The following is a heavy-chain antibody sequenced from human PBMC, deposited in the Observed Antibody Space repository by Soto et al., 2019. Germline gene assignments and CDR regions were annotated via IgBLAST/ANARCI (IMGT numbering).Heavy chain of an antibody. CDR2: IYSGGST. D-gene: IGHD3-3*01. CDR3: ARDAITIFGVGTHPGSELYYYYYMDV. J-gene: IGHJ6*03. CDR1: GFTVSSNY. Sequence: GGSLRLSCAASGFTVSSNYMSWVRQAPGKGLEWVSVIYSGGSTYYADSVKGRFTISRDNSKNTLYLQMNSLRAEDTAVYYCARDAITIFGVGTHPGSELYYYYYMDVWGNGTTVTVAS. V-gene: IGHV3-66*01.